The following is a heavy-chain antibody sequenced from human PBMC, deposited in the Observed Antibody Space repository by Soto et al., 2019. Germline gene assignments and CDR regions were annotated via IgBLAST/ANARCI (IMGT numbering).Heavy chain of an antibody. D-gene: IGHD2-2*01. CDR2: VWSDGSNK. Sequence: QVQLVESGGGVVQPGRSLRLSCAASGFTLSSYGMHWVRQAPGKGLEWVADVWSDGSNKYSADSVKGRFTISRDISENTLYPQMNSLRAEDTAVYYCARGMASVQAQGDFDYWGTGALVTVSS. CDR3: ARGMASVQAQGDFDY. J-gene: IGHJ4*02. V-gene: IGHV3-33*01. CDR1: GFTLSSYG.